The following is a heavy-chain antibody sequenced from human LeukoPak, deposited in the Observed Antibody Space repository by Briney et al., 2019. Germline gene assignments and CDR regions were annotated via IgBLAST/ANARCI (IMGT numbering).Heavy chain of an antibody. Sequence: PGGSLRLSCAASGFTFSSYGMNWVRQAPGKGLEWVSSIGRSPSYIYYADSVKGRFTISRDNAKDSLDLQMNSLRAEDTAVYYCARLTSYNHDYGGRYGLDVWGQGTTVTVSS. J-gene: IGHJ6*02. CDR3: ARLTSYNHDYGGRYGLDV. D-gene: IGHD4/OR15-4a*01. V-gene: IGHV3-21*01. CDR2: IGRSPSYI. CDR1: GFTFSSYG.